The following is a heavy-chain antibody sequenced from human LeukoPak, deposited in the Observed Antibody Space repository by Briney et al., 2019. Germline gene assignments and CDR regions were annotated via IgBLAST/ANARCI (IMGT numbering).Heavy chain of an antibody. D-gene: IGHD2-2*02. CDR1: GFTVSSNY. J-gene: IGHJ4*02. CDR2: IYSGGST. V-gene: IGHV3-53*01. Sequence: GGSLRLSCAASGFTVSSNYMSWVRQAPGKGLEWVSVIYSGGSTYYADSVKGRFTISRDNAKNTLYLQMNSLRAEDTAVYYCARVRGYCSSTSCYIDYWGQGTLVTVSS. CDR3: ARVRGYCSSTSCYIDY.